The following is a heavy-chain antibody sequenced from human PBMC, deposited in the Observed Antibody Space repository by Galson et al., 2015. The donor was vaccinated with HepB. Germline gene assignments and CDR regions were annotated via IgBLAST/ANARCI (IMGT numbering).Heavy chain of an antibody. V-gene: IGHV3-33*08. CDR1: GFTFSSYG. D-gene: IGHD2-21*02. J-gene: IGHJ4*02. CDR2: IWYDRSNK. CDR3: ARDRRLYCGGDCYPDY. Sequence: SLRLSCAASGFTFSSYGMHWVRQAPGKGLEWVAVIWYDRSNKYYADSVKGRFTISRDNSKNTLYLQMNSLRAEDTAVYYCARDRRLYCGGDCYPDYWGQGTLVTVSS.